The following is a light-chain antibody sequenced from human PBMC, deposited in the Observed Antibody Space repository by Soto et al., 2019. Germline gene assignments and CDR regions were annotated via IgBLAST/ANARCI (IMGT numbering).Light chain of an antibody. CDR3: QHRSNWPPFT. J-gene: IGKJ3*01. Sequence: EIVLTQSPATLSLSPGERATLSCRASQSVSTYLAWYQQRPGQAPRLLIYDASSRAPGIPARFSGSGSGTDFTLTISSLEPEDFALYYRQHRSNWPPFTFGPGTKVDIK. V-gene: IGKV3-11*01. CDR2: DAS. CDR1: QSVSTY.